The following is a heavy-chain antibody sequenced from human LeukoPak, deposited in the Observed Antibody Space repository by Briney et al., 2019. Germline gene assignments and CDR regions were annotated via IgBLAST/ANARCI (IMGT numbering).Heavy chain of an antibody. CDR1: GYTFTSYG. CDR3: ARYADSSGWYYWFDP. J-gene: IGHJ5*02. Sequence: ASVKVSCKASGYTFTSYGISWVRQAPGQGLEWMGWISAYNGNTNYAQKLQGRVTMTTDTSTSTAYMELRSLRSDDTAVYYCARYADSSGWYYWFDPWGQGTLVTVSS. V-gene: IGHV1-18*01. CDR2: ISAYNGNT. D-gene: IGHD6-19*01.